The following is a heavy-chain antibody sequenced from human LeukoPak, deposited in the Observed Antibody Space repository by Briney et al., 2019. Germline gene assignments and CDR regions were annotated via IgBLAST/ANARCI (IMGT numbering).Heavy chain of an antibody. V-gene: IGHV3-23*01. CDR2: ISGSGGST. J-gene: IGHJ4*02. CDR3: ATLYDSAGYYRTPNDS. Sequence: GGSLRLSCAASGFTFNTYVMSWVRQAPGKGLEWVSAISGSGGSTYYADSVKGRFTISRDNSKNTLYLQMNSLGPEDTAMYYCATLYDSAGYYRTPNDSWGQGTLVTVSS. D-gene: IGHD3-22*01. CDR1: GFTFNTYV.